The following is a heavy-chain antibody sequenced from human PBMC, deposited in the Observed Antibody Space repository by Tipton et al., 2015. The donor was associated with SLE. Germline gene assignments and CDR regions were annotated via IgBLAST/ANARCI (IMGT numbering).Heavy chain of an antibody. CDR1: GFTFSTYV. J-gene: IGHJ4*02. Sequence: SLRLSCAASGFTFSTYVMHWVRQAPGKGLESVALLWFDASQKYYSDPVKGRFIISRDNTNNTLYLEMNSLRAEDTAVYYCARDRYGSIDYWGQGALVTVSS. D-gene: IGHD1-26*01. CDR3: ARDRYGSIDY. CDR2: LWFDASQK. V-gene: IGHV3-33*01.